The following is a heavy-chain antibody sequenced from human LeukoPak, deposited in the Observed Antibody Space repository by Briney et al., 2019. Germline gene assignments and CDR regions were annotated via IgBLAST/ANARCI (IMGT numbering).Heavy chain of an antibody. CDR1: GFTFSTYS. D-gene: IGHD2-15*01. V-gene: IGHV3-23*01. J-gene: IGHJ4*02. CDR2: ISVDGYSK. CDR3: ARMGGGTFGDC. Sequence: GGSLRLSCAASGFTFSTYSMSWVRRPPGKGLEWVASISVDGYSKYYPYSVKGRFIISRDNPKNTLYLQMNSLRAEDTALYYCARMGGGTFGDCWGQGTLVTVSS.